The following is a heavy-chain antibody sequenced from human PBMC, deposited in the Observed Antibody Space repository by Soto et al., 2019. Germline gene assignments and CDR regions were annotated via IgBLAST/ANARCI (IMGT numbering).Heavy chain of an antibody. V-gene: IGHV4-4*02. J-gene: IGHJ6*02. CDR1: GGSISSSHW. CDR2: IYHSGST. CDR3: VRDADETAIVPAPWLV. Sequence: SETLSLTCAVSGGSISSSHWWGWVRQAPGKGLEWIGEIYHSGSTNYNPSLKSRITMSVDKSKNQFSVNLSSATAADTAVYYCVRDADETAIVPAPWLVWGRGTMVTVSS. D-gene: IGHD2-21*02.